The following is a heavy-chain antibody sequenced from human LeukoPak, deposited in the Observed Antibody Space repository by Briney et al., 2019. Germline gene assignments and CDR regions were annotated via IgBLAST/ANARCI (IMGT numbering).Heavy chain of an antibody. J-gene: IGHJ6*03. V-gene: IGHV4-34*01. CDR1: GGSVSSSDYY. D-gene: IGHD3-16*01. CDR2: VNHSGST. CDR3: ARGHNWYYMDV. Sequence: SETLSPTCTVSGGSVSSSDYYWTWVRQTPGKGLEWIGEVNHSGSTNYNPSLKSRVTMSVDTSMNQFSLKLSSVTAADTAVYYCARGHNWYYMDVWGKGTTVTVSS.